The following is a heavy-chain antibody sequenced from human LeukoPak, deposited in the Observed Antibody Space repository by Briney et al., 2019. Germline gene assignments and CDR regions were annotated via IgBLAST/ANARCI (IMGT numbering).Heavy chain of an antibody. CDR1: GFTLSTYW. V-gene: IGHV3-74*01. CDR3: TRDSYYGGNSHAFDI. J-gene: IGHJ3*02. D-gene: IGHD4-23*01. CDR2: IYIDGSTT. Sequence: GGSLRLSCAASGFTLSTYWMHWVRHAPGKGLVWVSRIYIDGSTTIYADSVKGRFTISRDNAKNTLYLQMNSLRAEDTAVYYCTRDSYYGGNSHAFDIWGQGTMVTVSS.